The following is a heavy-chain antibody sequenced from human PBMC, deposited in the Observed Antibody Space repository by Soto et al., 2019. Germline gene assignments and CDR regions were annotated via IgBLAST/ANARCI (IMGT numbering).Heavy chain of an antibody. CDR1: GYTFSSYA. Sequence: SVKVSCKASGYTFSSYAISWVRQAPGQGLEWMGGIIPIFGTANYAQKFQGRVTITADESTSTAYMELSSLRAEDTAVYYCARDRAYGSGSYYPPGYYYGMDVWGQGTTVTVSS. CDR3: ARDRAYGSGSYYPPGYYYGMDV. J-gene: IGHJ6*02. CDR2: IIPIFGTA. D-gene: IGHD3-10*01. V-gene: IGHV1-69*13.